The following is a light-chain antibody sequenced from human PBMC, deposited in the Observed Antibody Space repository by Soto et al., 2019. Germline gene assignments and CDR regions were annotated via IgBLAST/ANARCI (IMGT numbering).Light chain of an antibody. CDR1: QSVSSS. CDR3: QQYGSSHPLT. J-gene: IGKJ4*01. Sequence: EIVLTQSPGTLSLSPGERATLSCRASQSVSSSLAWYQQKPGQAPRLLIHGASSRATGIPDRFSGSGSGTDFTLTISRLVPEDFAVYYCQQYGSSHPLTFGGGTKVEIK. CDR2: GAS. V-gene: IGKV3-20*01.